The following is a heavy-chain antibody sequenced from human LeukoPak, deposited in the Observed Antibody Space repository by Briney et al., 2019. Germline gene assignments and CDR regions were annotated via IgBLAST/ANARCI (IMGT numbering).Heavy chain of an antibody. Sequence: SETLSLTCTVSGGSIRSYYWSWIRQSPGKGLEWIGYIYYSGISDYNPSLRSRVTMSVDTSKNQFSLKLNSLTAADTAVYYCARDMLGYYYGSGNYGSFDTWGQGTLVTVSS. CDR2: IYYSGIS. V-gene: IGHV4-59*01. J-gene: IGHJ5*02. CDR3: ARDMLGYYYGSGNYGSFDT. D-gene: IGHD3-10*01. CDR1: GGSIRSYY.